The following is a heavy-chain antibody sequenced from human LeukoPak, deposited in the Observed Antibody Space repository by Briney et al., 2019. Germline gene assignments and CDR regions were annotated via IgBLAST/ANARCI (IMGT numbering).Heavy chain of an antibody. CDR1: GGSVSGYY. V-gene: IGHV4-59*02. J-gene: IGHJ4*02. Sequence: PSETLSLTCVVSGGSVSGYYWGWIRQPPGRGLEWIGYVYYSGSTYYNPSLKSRVTISVDTSKNQFSLKLSSVTAADTAVYYCARDLLNEGNHLDYWGQGTLVTVSS. D-gene: IGHD4-23*01. CDR3: ARDLLNEGNHLDY. CDR2: VYYSGST.